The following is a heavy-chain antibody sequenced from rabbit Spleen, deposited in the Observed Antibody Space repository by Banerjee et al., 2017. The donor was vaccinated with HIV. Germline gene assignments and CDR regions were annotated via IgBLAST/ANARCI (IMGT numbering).Heavy chain of an antibody. Sequence: QEQVVESGGGLVQPGGSLTLTCTASGFTLSSYYMCWVRQAPGKGLEWIACIYTNTGVTYYASWAKGRFTISKTSSTTVTLQMTSLTAADTATYFSARGVGSPYNWASALWGPGTLVTVS. J-gene: IGHJ4*01. D-gene: IGHD6-1*01. CDR1: GFTLSSYY. CDR2: IYTNTGVT. CDR3: ARGVGSPYNWASAL. V-gene: IGHV1S45*01.